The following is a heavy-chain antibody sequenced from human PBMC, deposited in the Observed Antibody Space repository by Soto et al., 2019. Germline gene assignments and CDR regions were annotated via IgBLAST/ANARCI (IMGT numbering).Heavy chain of an antibody. J-gene: IGHJ5*02. Sequence: SVKVSCKASGGTFSSYAISWLRQAPGQGLEWMGGIIPIFGTANYAQKFQGRVTITADESTSTAYMELSSLRSEDTAVYYCANLMTGYSSSSDWFDPWGQGTLVTVSS. V-gene: IGHV1-69*13. CDR1: GGTFSSYA. D-gene: IGHD6-6*01. CDR2: IIPIFGTA. CDR3: ANLMTGYSSSSDWFDP.